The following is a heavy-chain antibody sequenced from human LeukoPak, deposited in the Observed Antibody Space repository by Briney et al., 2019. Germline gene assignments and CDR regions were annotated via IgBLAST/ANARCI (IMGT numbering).Heavy chain of an antibody. CDR1: GESFSGYY. CDR2: INHSGST. J-gene: IGHJ4*02. D-gene: IGHD4-11*01. V-gene: IGHV4-34*01. CDR3: ARAWGSNYGYFDY. Sequence: SETLSLTCAVYGESFSGYYWSWIRQPPGKGLEWIGEINHSGSTNYNPSLKSRVTISVDTSKNQFSLKLSSVTAADTAVYYCARAWGSNYGYFDYWGQGTLVTVSS.